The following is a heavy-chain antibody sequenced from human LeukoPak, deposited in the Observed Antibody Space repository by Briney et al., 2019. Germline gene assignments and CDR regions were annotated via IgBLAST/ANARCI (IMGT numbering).Heavy chain of an antibody. V-gene: IGHV1-8*01. CDR3: ARGRNWFDP. J-gene: IGHJ5*02. CDR1: GYMFSTYD. CDR2: MNPDSGNT. Sequence: ASVKVSCKASGYMFSTYDINWVRQATGQGLEWMGWMNPDSGNTGYAQKFQGRVTMTRNTSIRTAYMELSSLQSEDTAVYYCARGRNWFDPWGQGTLVTVSS.